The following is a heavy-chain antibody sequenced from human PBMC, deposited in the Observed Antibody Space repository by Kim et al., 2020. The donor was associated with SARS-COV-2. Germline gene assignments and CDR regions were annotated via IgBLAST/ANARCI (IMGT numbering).Heavy chain of an antibody. V-gene: IGHV5-51*01. CDR3: ARHTSIYAWNYVFDY. Sequence: GESLKISCKASGYNFTTYWFGWARQMPGKGLEWLGAIHPGDSETTYSPSFRGRVTISADKSISTAYLQWSTLKASDTAIYYCARHTSIYAWNYVFDYWGQGTLVTVSS. J-gene: IGHJ4*02. D-gene: IGHD1-7*01. CDR1: GYNFTTYW. CDR2: IHPGDSET.